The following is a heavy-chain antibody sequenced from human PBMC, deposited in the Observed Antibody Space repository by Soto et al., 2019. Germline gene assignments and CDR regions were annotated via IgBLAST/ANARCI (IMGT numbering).Heavy chain of an antibody. CDR3: ARDLGSRDGYHPFLH. Sequence: PGGSLRLSCAASGFTFSSYGMHWVRQAPGKGLEWVAVIWYDGSNKYYADSVKGRFTISRDNSKNTLYLQMNSLRAEDTAVYYCARDLGSRDGYHPFLHWGQGTLVTVSS. J-gene: IGHJ4*02. CDR1: GFTFSSYG. D-gene: IGHD3-10*01. CDR2: IWYDGSNK. V-gene: IGHV3-33*01.